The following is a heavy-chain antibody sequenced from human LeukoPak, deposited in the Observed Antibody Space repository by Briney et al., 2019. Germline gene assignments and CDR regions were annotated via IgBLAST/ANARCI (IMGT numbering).Heavy chain of an antibody. CDR1: GFTVSSNY. CDR2: IYSGGST. Sequence: GGSLRLSWAASGFTVSSNYMSWVRQAPGKGLEWVSVIYSGGSTYYADYVKGRFTISRDNSKNTLYLQMNSLRAEDTAVYYCARSLGRARFDYWGQGTLVTVSS. J-gene: IGHJ4*02. CDR3: ARSLGRARFDY. D-gene: IGHD3-10*01. V-gene: IGHV3-66*02.